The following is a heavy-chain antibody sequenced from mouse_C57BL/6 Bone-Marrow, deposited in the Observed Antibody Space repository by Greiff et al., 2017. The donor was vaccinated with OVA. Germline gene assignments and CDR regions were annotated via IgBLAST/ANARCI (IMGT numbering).Heavy chain of an antibody. Sequence: VQLQQSGAELARPGASVKLSCKASGYTFTSYGISWVKQRTGQGLEWIGEIYPRSGNTYYNEKFKGKATLTADKSSSTAYMELRSLTSEDSAVYFCASTTVVAPVAYWGQGTLVTVSA. J-gene: IGHJ3*01. V-gene: IGHV1-81*01. CDR2: IYPRSGNT. D-gene: IGHD1-1*01. CDR1: GYTFTSYG. CDR3: ASTTVVAPVAY.